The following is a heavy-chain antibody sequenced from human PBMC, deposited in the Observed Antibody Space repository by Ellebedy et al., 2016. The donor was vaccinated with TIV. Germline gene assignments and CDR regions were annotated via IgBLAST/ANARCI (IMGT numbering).Heavy chain of an antibody. CDR2: MNPNSGNT. CDR1: GYTFTSYD. V-gene: IGHV1-8*01. J-gene: IGHJ4*02. CDR3: ASASNGPAAPFDY. Sequence: ASVKVSXKASGYTFTSYDINWVRQATGQGLEWMGWMNPNSGNTGYAQKFQGRVTMTRNTSISTAYMELSSLRSEDTAVYYCASASNGPAAPFDYWGQGTLVTVSS. D-gene: IGHD2-2*01.